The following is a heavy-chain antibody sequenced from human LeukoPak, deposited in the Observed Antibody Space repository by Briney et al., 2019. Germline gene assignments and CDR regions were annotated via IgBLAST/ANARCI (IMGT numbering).Heavy chain of an antibody. CDR1: GGSISSGDYY. Sequence: PSETLSLTCTVSGGSISSGDYYWSWIRQPPGKGLEWIGYIYYSGSTYYNPSLKSRVTISVDTSKNQFSLKLSSVTAADTAVYYCAREDYDSSGFDYWGQGTLVTVSS. D-gene: IGHD3-22*01. CDR2: IYYSGST. J-gene: IGHJ4*02. V-gene: IGHV4-30-4*01. CDR3: AREDYDSSGFDY.